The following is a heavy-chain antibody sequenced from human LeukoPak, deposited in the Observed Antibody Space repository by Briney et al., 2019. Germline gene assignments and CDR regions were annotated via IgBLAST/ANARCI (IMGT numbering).Heavy chain of an antibody. CDR2: IIPIFGTA. CDR3: ARDLGLVVRGVSPYYYYSMDV. CDR1: GGTFSSYA. Sequence: SVKVSCKASGGTFSSYAISWVRQAPGQGLEWMGGIIPIFGTANYAQKFQGRVTITADESTSTAYMELSSLRSEDTAVYYCARDLGLVVRGVSPYYYYSMDVWGQGTTVTVSS. J-gene: IGHJ6*02. D-gene: IGHD3-10*01. V-gene: IGHV1-69*01.